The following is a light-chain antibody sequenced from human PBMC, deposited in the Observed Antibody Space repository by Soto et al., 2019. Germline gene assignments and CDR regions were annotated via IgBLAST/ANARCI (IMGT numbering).Light chain of an antibody. CDR3: SSYTSSNTYV. J-gene: IGLJ1*01. CDR2: DVT. CDR1: LSDVCGHNF. Sequence: QSALTLPACVSWHPGQSISLSRTGTLSDVCGHNFVSWYQQSPGKAPKLMIYDVTNRPSGVSNRFSGSKSGNTASLTISGLQAEDEADYYCSSYTSSNTYVFGAGTKVTVL. V-gene: IGLV2-14*03.